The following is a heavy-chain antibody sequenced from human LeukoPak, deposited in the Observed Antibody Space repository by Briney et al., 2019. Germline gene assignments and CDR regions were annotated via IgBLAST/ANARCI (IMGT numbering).Heavy chain of an antibody. CDR2: VFYTGNT. CDR3: ARQRGIGSWSFDY. CDR1: GGSISTSDYW. Sequence: PSETPSLTCSVSGGSISTSDYWWGWLRQPPGGGLDWIGSVFYTGNTHYKPSLQSRVTISVDTSKNQFSLKLSSVTAADTAVFYCARQRGIGSWSFDYWGLGTLVSVSS. J-gene: IGHJ4*02. V-gene: IGHV4-39*01. D-gene: IGHD2-15*01.